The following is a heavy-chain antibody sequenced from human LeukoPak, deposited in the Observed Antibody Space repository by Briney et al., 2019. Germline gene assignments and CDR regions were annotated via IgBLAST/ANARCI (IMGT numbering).Heavy chain of an antibody. Sequence: GGSLRLSCAASGFTFDDYAMHWVRQAPGKGLEWVSGISWNSGSIGYADSVKGRFTISRDNAKNSLYLQMNSLRAEDTALYYCAKEGGYDLYSYEFDYWGQGTLVTVSS. CDR3: AKEGGYDLYSYEFDY. CDR1: GFTFDDYA. J-gene: IGHJ4*02. V-gene: IGHV3-9*01. D-gene: IGHD5-12*01. CDR2: ISWNSGSI.